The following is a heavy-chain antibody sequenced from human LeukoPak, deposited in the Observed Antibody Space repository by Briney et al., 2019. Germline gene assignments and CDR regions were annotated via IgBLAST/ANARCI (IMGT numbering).Heavy chain of an antibody. D-gene: IGHD4-23*01. J-gene: IGHJ4*02. CDR1: GFTFDDYA. CDR2: ISWNSGSI. V-gene: IGHV3-9*03. Sequence: GGSLRLSCAASGFTFDDYAVHWVRQAPGKGLEWVSGISWNSGSIGYADSVKGRFTISRDNAKNSLYLQMNSLRAEDMALYYCAKAGGYGGNSAWFDYWGQGTLVTVSS. CDR3: AKAGGYGGNSAWFDY.